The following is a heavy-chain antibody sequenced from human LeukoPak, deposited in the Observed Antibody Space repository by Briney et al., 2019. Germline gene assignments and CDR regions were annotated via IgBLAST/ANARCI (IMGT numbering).Heavy chain of an antibody. CDR3: ARRGSGQPFDY. CDR2: IYYSGST. V-gene: IGHV4-59*08. J-gene: IGHJ4*02. CDR1: GGSISSYY. D-gene: IGHD6-19*01. Sequence: SETLSLTCTVSGGSISSYYWSWIRQPPVKGLEWIGYIYYSGSTNYNPSLKSRVTISVDTSKNQFSLKLSSVTAADTAMFYCARRGSGQPFDYWGQGTLVTVSS.